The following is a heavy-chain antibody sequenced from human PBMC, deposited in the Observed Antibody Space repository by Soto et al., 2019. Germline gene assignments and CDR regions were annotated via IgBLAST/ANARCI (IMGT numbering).Heavy chain of an antibody. Sequence: QVQLVQSGAEVKKPGSSVKVSCKASGGTFSSYSINWVRQAPGQGLEWMGEIIPIFGTANYAQKFQGRVTITADESTSAAYMQVSSLRSEDTAVYYCARDGGSHSGGIDYWGQGTLVTVS. V-gene: IGHV1-69*01. D-gene: IGHD1-26*01. CDR2: IIPIFGTA. CDR1: GGTFSSYS. CDR3: ARDGGSHSGGIDY. J-gene: IGHJ4*02.